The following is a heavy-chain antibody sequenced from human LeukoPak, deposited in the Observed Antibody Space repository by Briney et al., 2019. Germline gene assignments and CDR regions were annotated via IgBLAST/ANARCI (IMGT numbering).Heavy chain of an antibody. J-gene: IGHJ3*02. CDR1: GYSISSGYY. Sequence: TSETLSLTCTVSGYSISSGYYWGWIRQPPGEGLEWIGSIYHSGSTYYNPSLKSRVTISVDTSKNQFSLKLSSVTAADTAVYYCARAWGSYADAFDIWGQGTMVTVSS. V-gene: IGHV4-38-2*02. D-gene: IGHD1-26*01. CDR2: IYHSGST. CDR3: ARAWGSYADAFDI.